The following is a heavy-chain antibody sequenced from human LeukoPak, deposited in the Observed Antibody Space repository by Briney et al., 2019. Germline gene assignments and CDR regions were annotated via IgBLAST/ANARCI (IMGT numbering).Heavy chain of an antibody. CDR2: INPNSGGT. CDR1: GYTFTGYY. CDR3: ARSPIGLGFFDY. V-gene: IGHV1-2*02. Sequence: ASVKVSCKASGYTFTGYYMHWVRQAPGQGLEWMGWINPNSGGTNYAQKFQGRVTMTRDTSITTAYMELSSLRSDDTAVYYCARSPIGLGFFDYWGQGTLVTVSS. J-gene: IGHJ4*02. D-gene: IGHD7-27*01.